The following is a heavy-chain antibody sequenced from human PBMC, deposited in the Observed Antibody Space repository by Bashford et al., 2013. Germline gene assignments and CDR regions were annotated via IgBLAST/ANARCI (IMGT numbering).Heavy chain of an antibody. Sequence: GSLRLSCAASGFTFDDYGMHWVRRAPGKGLEWLSLISWDGGSTFYADSVKGRFTISRDNSKNSLYLQMNSLKTEDTALYYCAKGPKYSSSWYIFLDYWGQGTLVTVSS. V-gene: IGHV3-43D*03. CDR3: AKGPKYSSSWYIFLDY. CDR1: GFTFDDYG. J-gene: IGHJ4*02. D-gene: IGHD6-13*01. CDR2: ISWDGGST.